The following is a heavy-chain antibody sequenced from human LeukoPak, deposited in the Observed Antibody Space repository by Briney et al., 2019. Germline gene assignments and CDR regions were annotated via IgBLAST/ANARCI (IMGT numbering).Heavy chain of an antibody. Sequence: SETLSLTCTVSGGSISSGGYYWRWLRQHPGKGLEWIGYIYYSGSTYYNPSLKSRVTISVDTSKNQFSLKLSSVTAADTAVYYCASGYDPYFDYWGQGTLGTVSS. CDR1: GGSISSGGYY. D-gene: IGHD5-12*01. V-gene: IGHV4-31*03. J-gene: IGHJ4*02. CDR2: IYYSGST. CDR3: ASGYDPYFDY.